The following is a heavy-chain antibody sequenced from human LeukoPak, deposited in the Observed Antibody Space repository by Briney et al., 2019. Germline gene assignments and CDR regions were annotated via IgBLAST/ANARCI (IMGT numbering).Heavy chain of an antibody. J-gene: IGHJ3*02. CDR1: GFTFSSYG. Sequence: GRSLRLSCAASGFTFSSYGMHWVRQTPGMGLEWVAVISYDGSNKYCADSVKGRFTISRDNSKNTLYLQMNSLRAEDTAVYYCAKDDFGDYGDALEIWGQGTMVTVSS. CDR3: AKDDFGDYGDALEI. CDR2: ISYDGSNK. D-gene: IGHD4-17*01. V-gene: IGHV3-30*18.